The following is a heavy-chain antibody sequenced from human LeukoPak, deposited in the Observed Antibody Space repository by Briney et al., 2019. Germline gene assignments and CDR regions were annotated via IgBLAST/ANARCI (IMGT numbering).Heavy chain of an antibody. Sequence: TGGSLRLSCAASGFTFSSYAMHWVRQAPGKGLEYVSGISSNGGSTYYANSVKGRLTISRDNSKNTLYLQMGSLRAEDMAVYYCARGQVGAINDAFDIWGQGTMVTVSS. D-gene: IGHD1-26*01. V-gene: IGHV3-64*01. J-gene: IGHJ3*02. CDR3: ARGQVGAINDAFDI. CDR2: ISSNGGST. CDR1: GFTFSSYA.